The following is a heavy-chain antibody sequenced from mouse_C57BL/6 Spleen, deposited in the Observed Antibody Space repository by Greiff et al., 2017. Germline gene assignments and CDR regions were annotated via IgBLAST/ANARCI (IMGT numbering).Heavy chain of an antibody. Sequence: EVMLVESGGGLVKPGGSLKLSCAASGFTFSSYAMSWVRQTPEKRLEWVATISDGGSYTYYPDNVKGRFTISRDNAKNNLYLQMSHLKSEDTAMYYCARDQEGALDYWGQGTTLTVSS. CDR1: GFTFSSYA. D-gene: IGHD3-1*01. CDR2: ISDGGSYT. V-gene: IGHV5-4*01. J-gene: IGHJ2*01. CDR3: ARDQEGALDY.